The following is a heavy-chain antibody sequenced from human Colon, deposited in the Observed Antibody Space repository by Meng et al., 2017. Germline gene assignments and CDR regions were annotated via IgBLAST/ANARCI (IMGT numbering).Heavy chain of an antibody. CDR3: ARGLGVGYYYDSSGYYYSY. CDR2: ISYDGSNK. CDR1: GFTFSSYA. J-gene: IGHJ4*02. Sequence: GGSLRLSCAASGFTFSSYAMHWVRQAPGKGLAWVAVISYDGSNKYYADSVKGRFTISRDNSKNTLYLQMNSLRAEDTAVYYCARGLGVGYYYDSSGYYYSYWGQGTLVTVSS. V-gene: IGHV3-30*04. D-gene: IGHD3-22*01.